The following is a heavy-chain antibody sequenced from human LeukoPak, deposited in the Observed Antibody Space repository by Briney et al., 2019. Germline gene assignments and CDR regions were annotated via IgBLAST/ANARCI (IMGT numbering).Heavy chain of an antibody. D-gene: IGHD3-3*01. CDR2: ITSTGSAI. CDR1: GFSFSASA. V-gene: IGHV3-48*01. CDR3: ARLIIYDGRDY. J-gene: IGHJ4*02. Sequence: PGGSLRLSCAASGFSFSASAMHWVRQAPGKGLEWVSFITSTGSAIDYADSVKGRFDISRDNANNTLFLQMNSLRVEDTAVYYCARLIIYDGRDYWGQGTLVTVSS.